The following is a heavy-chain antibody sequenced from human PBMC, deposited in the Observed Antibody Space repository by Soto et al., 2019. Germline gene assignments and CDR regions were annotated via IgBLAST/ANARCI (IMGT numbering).Heavy chain of an antibody. D-gene: IGHD3-22*01. V-gene: IGHV4-59*02. J-gene: IGHJ5*02. CDR2: MYFGGSF. CDR3: ARSYYDGPGFAVDP. Sequence: SETLSLTCSVSGASVSDGYWSWIRQPPGKGLEWIGFMYFGGSFNYNPSLTSRVTISVETSKNQFSMKMTSVTAADTAVYDCARSYYDGPGFAVDPWGQGTLVT. CDR1: GASVSDGY.